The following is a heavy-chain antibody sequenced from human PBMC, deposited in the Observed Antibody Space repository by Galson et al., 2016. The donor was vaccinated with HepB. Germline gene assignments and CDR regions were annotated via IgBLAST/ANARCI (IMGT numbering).Heavy chain of an antibody. V-gene: IGHV3-53*01. Sequence: CAASGFTIENHYMTWVRRAPGKGLEWVSVIHNDGSTYYADSVKGRFIISRDYSRNSLYLHMNSVRVEDTAVYHCLLVAALELWGQGTRVTVSS. CDR3: LLVAALEL. CDR1: GFTIENHY. CDR2: IHNDGST. D-gene: IGHD2-15*01. J-gene: IGHJ4*02.